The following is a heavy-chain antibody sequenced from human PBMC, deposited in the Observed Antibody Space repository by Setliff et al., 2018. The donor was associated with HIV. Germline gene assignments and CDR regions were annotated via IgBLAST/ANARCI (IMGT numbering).Heavy chain of an antibody. CDR3: AANPGIAPGGDFDY. V-gene: IGHV4-34*01. CDR1: GGSFSGYY. Sequence: SETLSLTCAVYGGSFSGYYWSWIRQPPGKGLEWIGEINHSGSTNYNPSLKSRVTILVDTSKKQLSLKMSSVTAADTAVYYCAANPGIAPGGDFDYWGQGTLVTVSS. CDR2: INHSGST. J-gene: IGHJ4*02. D-gene: IGHD6-13*01.